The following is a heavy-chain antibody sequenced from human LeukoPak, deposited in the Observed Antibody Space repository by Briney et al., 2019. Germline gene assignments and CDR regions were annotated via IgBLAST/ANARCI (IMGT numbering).Heavy chain of an antibody. V-gene: IGHV3-23*01. CDR3: AKVATWTYFDS. Sequence: GESLKISCAASGFNFSHYTMTWVRQAPGRGLEWVSSIGDSGVPTYYADSVKGRFTISRDNSQNTLYLQMNSLGADDTAVYYCAKVATWTYFDSWGQGTLVTVSS. D-gene: IGHD3/OR15-3a*01. J-gene: IGHJ4*02. CDR2: IGDSGVPT. CDR1: GFNFSHYT.